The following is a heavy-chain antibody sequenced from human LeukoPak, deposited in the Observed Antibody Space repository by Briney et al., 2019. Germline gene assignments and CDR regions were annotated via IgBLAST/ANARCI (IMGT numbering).Heavy chain of an antibody. CDR3: ARRSGIAVAGAFDY. V-gene: IGHV3-23*01. J-gene: IGHJ4*02. CDR1: GFTFSSYG. Sequence: SGGSLRLSCAASGFTFSSYGMNWVRQAPGKGLEWVSGISGSGGSTYYADSVKGRFTISRDNSKNTLDLQMNSLRAEDTAVYYCARRSGIAVAGAFDYWGQGTLVTVSS. CDR2: ISGSGGST. D-gene: IGHD6-19*01.